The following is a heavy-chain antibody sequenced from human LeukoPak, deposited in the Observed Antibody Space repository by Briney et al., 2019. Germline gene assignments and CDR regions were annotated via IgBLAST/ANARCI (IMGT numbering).Heavy chain of an antibody. V-gene: IGHV1-18*01. Sequence: ASVKVSCKASGYTFTSYGISWVRQAPGQGLEWMGWISAYNGNTNYAQKLQGRVTMTTDTTTSTAYMELRSLRSDDTAVYYCARGALEWELLGAFDIWGQGTMVTVSS. J-gene: IGHJ3*02. CDR1: GYTFTSYG. CDR3: ARGALEWELLGAFDI. D-gene: IGHD1-26*01. CDR2: ISAYNGNT.